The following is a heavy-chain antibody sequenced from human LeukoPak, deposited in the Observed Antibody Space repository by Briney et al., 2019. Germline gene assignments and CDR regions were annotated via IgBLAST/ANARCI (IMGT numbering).Heavy chain of an antibody. D-gene: IGHD4-23*01. V-gene: IGHV5-51*01. CDR2: ICPGDSDT. CDR3: ARHTTVGGSLRFDY. CDR1: GYXFSSYW. J-gene: IGHJ4*02. Sequence: GESLKISCNGSGYXFSSYWIGWVRQMPGKGLEYKGIICPGDSDTRYSQSFQGQVTISADKSITTAYLQWSSLKASDTAMYYCARHTTVGGSLRFDYWGQGTLVTVSS.